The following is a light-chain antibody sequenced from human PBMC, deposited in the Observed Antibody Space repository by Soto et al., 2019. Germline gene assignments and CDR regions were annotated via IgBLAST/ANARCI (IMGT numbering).Light chain of an antibody. CDR3: QLWDDISDHV. Sequence: SYVLTQPPSVSVAPGQTARITCEGNNIDSKSVHWYQQKPGQAPVLVVYDDSDRPSAIPERFAGSNSGNTATLTVGRVEAGDEADYFCQLWDDISDHVFGGGTKVTVL. CDR2: DDS. J-gene: IGLJ2*01. CDR1: NIDSKS. V-gene: IGLV3-21*02.